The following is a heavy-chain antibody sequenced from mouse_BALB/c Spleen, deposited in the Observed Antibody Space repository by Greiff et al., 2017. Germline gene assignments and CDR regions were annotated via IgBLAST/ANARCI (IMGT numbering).Heavy chain of an antibody. CDR2: IYPGSGST. V-gene: IGHV1S22*01. CDR1: GYTFTSYW. Sequence: LQQPGSELVRPGASVKLSCKASGYTFTSYWMHWVKQRPGQGLEWIGNIYPGSGSTNYDEKFKSKATLTVDTSSSTAYMQLSSLTSEDSAVYYCTRPGGNYWFAYWGQGTLVTVSA. CDR3: TRPGGNYWFAY. D-gene: IGHD2-1*01. J-gene: IGHJ3*01.